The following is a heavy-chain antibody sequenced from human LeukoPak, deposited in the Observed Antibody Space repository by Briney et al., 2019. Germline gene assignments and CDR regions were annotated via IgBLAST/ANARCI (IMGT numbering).Heavy chain of an antibody. CDR3: AKVTTRTAVRGAPPSDY. Sequence: GGSLRLSCGASVWIFRNYTMKWVRQAPGKGLEWVSAISGSGGSTYYADSVKGRFTISRDNSKNTLYLQMNSLRAEDTAVYYCAKVTTRTAVRGAPPSDYWGQGTLVTVSS. CDR2: ISGSGGST. D-gene: IGHD3-10*01. CDR1: VWIFRNYT. V-gene: IGHV3-23*01. J-gene: IGHJ4*02.